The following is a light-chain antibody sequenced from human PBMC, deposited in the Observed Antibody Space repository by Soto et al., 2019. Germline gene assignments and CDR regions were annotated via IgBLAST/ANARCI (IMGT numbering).Light chain of an antibody. CDR2: AAS. CDR1: QTINSY. J-gene: IGKJ4*01. Sequence: DIQMTQSPSSLSASVGDRVTITCRASQTINSYLNWFQQKPGKAPKLLIYAASNLQSGVPSRFRGSGSGTDFTLTISSLQPEDFATCYCQQSYSTPLTFGGGTKVDIK. V-gene: IGKV1-39*01. CDR3: QQSYSTPLT.